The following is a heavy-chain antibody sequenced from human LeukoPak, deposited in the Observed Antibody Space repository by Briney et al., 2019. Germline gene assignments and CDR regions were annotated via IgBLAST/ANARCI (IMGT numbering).Heavy chain of an antibody. CDR2: ISSSSSYI. CDR1: GFTFSSYS. J-gene: IGHJ3*02. Sequence: GGSLRLSCAASGFTFSSYSMTWVRQAPGKGLEWVSSISSSSSYIYYADSVKGRFTISRDNAKNSLYLQMNSLRAEDTAVYYCARDTMIARAFDIWGQGTMVTVSS. V-gene: IGHV3-21*01. CDR3: ARDTMIARAFDI. D-gene: IGHD3-22*01.